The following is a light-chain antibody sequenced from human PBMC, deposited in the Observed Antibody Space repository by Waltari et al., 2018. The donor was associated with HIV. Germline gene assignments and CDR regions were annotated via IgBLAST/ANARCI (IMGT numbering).Light chain of an antibody. V-gene: IGLV2-14*03. Sequence: QSTLTQPASVSGSPGQSVTISCTGISSDIDVYKYFSWYQQHPGKAPKLLISDVSNRPSGVSNRFSGSKSANTASLTISGLQAEDEADYYCSSYTTTSTLYVFGTGTKVTV. CDR2: DVS. CDR3: SSYTTTSTLYV. CDR1: SSDIDVYKY. J-gene: IGLJ1*01.